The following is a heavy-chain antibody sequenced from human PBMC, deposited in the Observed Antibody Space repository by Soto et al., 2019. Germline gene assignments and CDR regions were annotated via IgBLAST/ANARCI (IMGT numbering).Heavy chain of an antibody. CDR1: GTTFTRFY. CDR3: TRSLDS. Sequence: ALGKVSCKATGTTFTRFYMHWVRQAPGQGLEWMGLINPSGGSTTYAQKFQGRVTLTRVTSTSTVYMELSSLRSEDTAVYYCTRSLDSWGQGTLVTVSS. CDR2: INPSGGST. J-gene: IGHJ4*02. V-gene: IGHV1-46*01.